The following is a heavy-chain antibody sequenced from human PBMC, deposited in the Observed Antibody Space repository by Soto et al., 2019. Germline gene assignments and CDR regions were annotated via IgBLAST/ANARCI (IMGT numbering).Heavy chain of an antibody. Sequence: SGPTLVNPTETLTLTCTVSGFSLSNARMGVSWIRQPPGKALEWLAHIFSNDEKSYSTSPKSRLTISKDTSKSQVVLTMTNMDPVDTATYYCARSVSPDYYYYGMDVWGQGTTVTVSS. CDR2: IFSNDEK. V-gene: IGHV2-26*01. D-gene: IGHD4-4*01. CDR3: ARSVSPDYYYYGMDV. J-gene: IGHJ6*02. CDR1: GFSLSNARMG.